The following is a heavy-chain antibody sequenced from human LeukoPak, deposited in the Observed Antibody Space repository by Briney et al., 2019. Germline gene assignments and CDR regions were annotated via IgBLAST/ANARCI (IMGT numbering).Heavy chain of an antibody. D-gene: IGHD6-19*01. V-gene: IGHV3-9*01. J-gene: IGHJ4*02. CDR3: IKGSRYSGWYGTFDD. Sequence: GWSLRLFCAASRLTLDDYAMHWVRHAPGEGLDWVSGLSWNSGRIDNADSVKGRFTISRDNAKNSLYLQMNSLRVEDTALYYCIKGSRYSGWYGTFDDWGQGTPVTVSS. CDR1: RLTLDDYA. CDR2: LSWNSGRI.